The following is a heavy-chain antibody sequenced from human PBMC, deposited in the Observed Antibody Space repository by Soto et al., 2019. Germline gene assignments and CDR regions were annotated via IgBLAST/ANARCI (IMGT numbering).Heavy chain of an antibody. Sequence: AGSLRISCAASGFTFSSYSMNWVRQAPGKGLEWVSYISSSSSTIYYADSVKGRFTISRDSAKNSLYLQMNSLRDEDTAVYYCARASLVSYYGMAVWGQGTTVTVSS. CDR2: ISSSSSTI. CDR3: ARASLVSYYGMAV. J-gene: IGHJ6*02. CDR1: GFTFSSYS. V-gene: IGHV3-48*02.